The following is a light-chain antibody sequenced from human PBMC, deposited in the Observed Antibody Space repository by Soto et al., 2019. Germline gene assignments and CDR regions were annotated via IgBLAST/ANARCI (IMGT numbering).Light chain of an antibody. CDR1: QSISSW. J-gene: IGKJ1*01. CDR2: GAS. CDR3: QQTYRPPWT. Sequence: DTKMTQSPSTLPASVGDRITITCRASQSISSWLAWYQQKPGKAPDLLIYGASSLQSGVPSRFSGSGSGTDFTLTISSLQPEDFATYYCQQTYRPPWTFGQGTKVDI. V-gene: IGKV1-39*01.